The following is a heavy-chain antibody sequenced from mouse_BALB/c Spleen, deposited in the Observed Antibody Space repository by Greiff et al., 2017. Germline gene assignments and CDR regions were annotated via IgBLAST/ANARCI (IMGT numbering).Heavy chain of an antibody. D-gene: IGHD3-3*01. J-gene: IGHJ2*01. CDR1: GYTFTDYA. Sequence: VQLQQSGAELVRPGVSVKISCKGSGYTFTDYAMHWVKQSHAKSLEWIGVISTYYGDASYNQKFKGKATMTVDKSSSTAYMELARLTSEDSAIYYCARWATGRYFDYWGQGTTLTVSS. CDR3: ARWATGRYFDY. V-gene: IGHV1S137*01. CDR2: ISTYYGDA.